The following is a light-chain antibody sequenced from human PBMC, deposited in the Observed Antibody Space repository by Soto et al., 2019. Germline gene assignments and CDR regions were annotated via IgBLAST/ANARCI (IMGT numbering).Light chain of an antibody. CDR2: GAS. J-gene: IGKJ5*01. CDR1: QSISSNY. V-gene: IGKV3-20*01. Sequence: EIVLTQSPGTLSLSPGERATLSCRTSQSISSNYLAWYQQKPGQAPRLLIYGASSRATGIPDRFSGSGSGTDFTLTISRLEPEDFAVYYCQQYGSSPITFGQGTRLEIK. CDR3: QQYGSSPIT.